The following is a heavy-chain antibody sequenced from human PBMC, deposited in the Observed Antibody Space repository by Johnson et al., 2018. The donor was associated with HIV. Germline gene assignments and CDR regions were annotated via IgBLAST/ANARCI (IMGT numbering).Heavy chain of an antibody. J-gene: IGHJ3*02. CDR1: GFTFSSYG. CDR3: AREPHNFWSPDAFDI. Sequence: QVQLVESGGGVVQPGRSLRLSCAASGFTFSSYGMHWVRQAPGKGLEWVAFIRYDGSNKYYADSVKGRFTISKDNSRNTLFLHMNSLRADDTAVYYCAREPHNFWSPDAFDIWGQGTMVTVSS. CDR2: IRYDGSNK. V-gene: IGHV3-33*08. D-gene: IGHD3-3*01.